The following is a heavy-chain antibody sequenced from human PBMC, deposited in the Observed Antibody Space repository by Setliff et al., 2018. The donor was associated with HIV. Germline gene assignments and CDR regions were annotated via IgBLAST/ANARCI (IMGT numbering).Heavy chain of an antibody. CDR2: IYTSAST. CDR1: GGSISSYY. J-gene: IGHJ4*02. Sequence: PSETLSLTCTVSGGSISSYYWNWIRQPAGKGLEWIGRIYTSASTDYNPSLKSRVTISLHTSENQFSLKLSSATAADTAVYYCARAYFGSGIYYWGQGTLVTVSS. V-gene: IGHV4-4*07. D-gene: IGHD3-10*01. CDR3: ARAYFGSGIYY.